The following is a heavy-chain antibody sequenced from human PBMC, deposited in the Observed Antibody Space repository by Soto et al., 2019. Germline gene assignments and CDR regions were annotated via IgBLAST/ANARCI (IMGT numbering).Heavy chain of an antibody. CDR1: GYTFTSSA. D-gene: IGHD1-1*01. CDR2: INAGNGKT. J-gene: IGHJ4*02. Sequence: ASVKVSCKASGYTFTSSAMHWVRQAPGQRPEWMGWINAGNGKTKYSEKFQGRVTITRDTSASTAYMELSSLRSEDTAVYNCARGRWTQTTADYYLDYWGQGTLVTVSS. CDR3: ARGRWTQTTADYYLDY. V-gene: IGHV1-3*01.